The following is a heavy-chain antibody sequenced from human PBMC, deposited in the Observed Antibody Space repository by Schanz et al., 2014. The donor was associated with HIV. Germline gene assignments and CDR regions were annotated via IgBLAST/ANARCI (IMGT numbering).Heavy chain of an antibody. CDR1: GFPFSSYW. CDR2: ISSDGSSS. J-gene: IGHJ4*02. D-gene: IGHD4-4*01. CDR3: ARGDVVTVPGVDY. V-gene: IGHV3-74*01. Sequence: DVQLVESGGGLVRPGGSLRLSCAASGFPFSSYWMHWVRQAPGKGLVWLSRISSDGSSSSYADSVKGRFSISRDNAKSTLFLQMNSLRAEDTGVYYCARGDVVTVPGVDYWGQGTLVSVSS.